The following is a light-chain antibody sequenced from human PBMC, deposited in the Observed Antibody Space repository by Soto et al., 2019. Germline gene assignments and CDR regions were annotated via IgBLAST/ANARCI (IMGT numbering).Light chain of an antibody. CDR2: GAS. V-gene: IGKV3D-15*01. CDR3: QQYYNWPQT. Sequence: DIVMTQSPATLSVSPGETATLSCRASLRLSTNLAWYQQRPGQAPRLLIYGASTRATGIPARFSGSGSGTEFTLTISSLQSGDFAVYYCQQYYNWPQTFGQGTKVDIK. J-gene: IGKJ1*01. CDR1: LRLSTN.